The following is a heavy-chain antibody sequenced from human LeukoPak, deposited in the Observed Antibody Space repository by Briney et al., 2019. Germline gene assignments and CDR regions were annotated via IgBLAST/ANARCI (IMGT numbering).Heavy chain of an antibody. CDR1: GFSLSNGRMG. V-gene: IGHV2-26*01. Sequence: SGPTLVNPTETLTLTCTVSGFSLSNGRMGVSWIRQPPGKALEWLAYIFSSDDKSYSTSLKSRLIISKDTSKSQVVLTMTNMDPVDTATYYCARQTVTGTTYYGMDVWGQGTTVTVSS. D-gene: IGHD6-19*01. CDR2: IFSSDDK. J-gene: IGHJ6*02. CDR3: ARQTVTGTTYYGMDV.